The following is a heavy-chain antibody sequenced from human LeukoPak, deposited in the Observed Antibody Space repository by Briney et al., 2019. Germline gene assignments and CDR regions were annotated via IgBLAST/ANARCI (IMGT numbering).Heavy chain of an antibody. CDR3: ARQRGSGWNYFDY. CDR2: IYYSGST. Sequence: SETLSLTCTVSGGSISSSSYYWGWVRQPPGKGLEWIGRIYYSGSTYYNPSLKSRVTISVDTSKNQFSLKLSSVTAADTTVYFCARQRGSGWNYFDYWGQGTLVTVSS. J-gene: IGHJ4*02. V-gene: IGHV4-39*01. CDR1: GGSISSSSYY. D-gene: IGHD6-19*01.